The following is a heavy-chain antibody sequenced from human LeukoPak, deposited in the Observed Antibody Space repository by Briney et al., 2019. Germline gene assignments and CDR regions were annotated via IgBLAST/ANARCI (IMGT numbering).Heavy chain of an antibody. D-gene: IGHD6-13*01. CDR1: GYTFTGYY. J-gene: IGHJ4*02. V-gene: IGHV1-2*04. CDR2: INPNSGGT. Sequence: EASVKVSCKASGYTFTGYYMHWVRQAPGQGLEWMGWINPNSGGTNYAQKFQGWVTMTRDTSISTAYMELSRLRSDDTAVYYCAREGISSSWYDYWGQGTLVTVSS. CDR3: AREGISSSWYDY.